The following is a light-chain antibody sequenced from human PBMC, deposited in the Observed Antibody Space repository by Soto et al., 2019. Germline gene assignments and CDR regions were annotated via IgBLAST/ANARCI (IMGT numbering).Light chain of an antibody. J-gene: IGLJ2*01. V-gene: IGLV1-44*01. CDR2: TDS. CDR1: SSNIGSNT. CDR3: VAWDDSLNGPL. Sequence: QSVLTQPPSASGTPGQVVTISCSGSSSNIGSNTVNWYQHLPGTAPKLLIYTDSLRPSGVPGRFTAFKSGTSASLAISGLQSEDKADYYCVAWDDSLNGPLFGGGTKLTVL.